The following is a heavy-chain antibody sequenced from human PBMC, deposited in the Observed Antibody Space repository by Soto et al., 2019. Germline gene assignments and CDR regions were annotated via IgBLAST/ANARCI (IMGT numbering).Heavy chain of an antibody. CDR3: ARVCWEGATNGPFDY. V-gene: IGHV1-46*01. CDR1: GYTFTSYY. Sequence: GASVKVSCKASGYTFTSYYMHWVRQAPGQGLEWMGIINPSGVSTSYAQKFQGRVTMTRDTSTSTVYMELSSLISEDTAVYYCARVCWEGATNGPFDYWGQGTLVTVSS. J-gene: IGHJ4*02. CDR2: INPSGVST. D-gene: IGHD1-26*01.